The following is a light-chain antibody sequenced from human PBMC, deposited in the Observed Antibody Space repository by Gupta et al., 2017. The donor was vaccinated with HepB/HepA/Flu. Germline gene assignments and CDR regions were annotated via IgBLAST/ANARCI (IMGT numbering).Light chain of an antibody. J-gene: IGKJ4*01. Sequence: VFSLSPATLSLSPGERATLSCSPSQSVSSYLTWYQQKTGQSPRLLIYDASNRATGIPARFSGSGSGTDFTLTISRLEPEDFAVYYCHQRNSWPLTFGEGTXVEIK. CDR1: QSVSSY. V-gene: IGKV3-11*01. CDR3: HQRNSWPLT. CDR2: DAS.